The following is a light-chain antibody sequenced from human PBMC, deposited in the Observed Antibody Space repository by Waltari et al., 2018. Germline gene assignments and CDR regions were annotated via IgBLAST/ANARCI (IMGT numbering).Light chain of an antibody. J-gene: IGKJ4*01. CDR2: GAS. V-gene: IGKV1-33*01. CDR3: QHYRDYLT. CDR1: QDIDNY. Sequence: DIQITQSPSSLPASVGDRVTITCQASQDIDNYLNWYQQQQGKAPKLLIYGASNLAAGVPSRFSGSGSGTHYTLTITGLQPEDFATYYCQHYRDYLTFGSGTKVEIK.